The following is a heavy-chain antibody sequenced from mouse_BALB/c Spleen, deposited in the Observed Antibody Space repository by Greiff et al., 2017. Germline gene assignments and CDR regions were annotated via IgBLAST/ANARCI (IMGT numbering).Heavy chain of an antibody. D-gene: IGHD2-14*01. J-gene: IGHJ4*01. CDR1: GFTFSDYY. Sequence: EVKLMESGGGLVKPGGSLKLSCAASGFTFSDYYMYWVRQTPEKRLEWVATISDGGSYTYYPDSVKGRFTISRDNAKNNLYLQMSSLKSEDTAMYYCARGRAYYRYDDVFYAMDYWGQGTSVTVSS. V-gene: IGHV5-4*02. CDR2: ISDGGSYT. CDR3: ARGRAYYRYDDVFYAMDY.